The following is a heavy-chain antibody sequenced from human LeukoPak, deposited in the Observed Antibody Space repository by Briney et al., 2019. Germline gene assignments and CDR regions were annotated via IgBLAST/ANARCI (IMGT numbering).Heavy chain of an antibody. CDR2: IKEDGSEK. D-gene: IGHD1-26*01. Sequence: GGSLRLSCAVSGFTFRSYWMNWVRQAPGKGLEWVANIKEDGSEKFYVDSVSGRFTISRDNAKNSLYLQMNSMRAEGTAVYYCASRLSGSYAGLFAYWGQGTLVTVSS. CDR1: GFTFRSYW. CDR3: ASRLSGSYAGLFAY. V-gene: IGHV3-7*01. J-gene: IGHJ4*02.